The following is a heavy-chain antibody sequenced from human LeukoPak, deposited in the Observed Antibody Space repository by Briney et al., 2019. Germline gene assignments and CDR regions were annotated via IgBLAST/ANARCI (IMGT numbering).Heavy chain of an antibody. CDR1: GYSFTNYW. CDR2: IYPGGSDT. D-gene: IGHD2-8*01. V-gene: IGHV5-51*01. J-gene: IGHJ4*02. Sequence: GESLKISCKGSGYSFTNYWIGWVRQMPGKGLEWMGIIYPGGSDTRYSPSFQGQVTISADKSISTAYLQWSSLKASDTAMYFCARRASCINGVCEYYDSWGQGTLVTVSS. CDR3: ARRASCINGVCEYYDS.